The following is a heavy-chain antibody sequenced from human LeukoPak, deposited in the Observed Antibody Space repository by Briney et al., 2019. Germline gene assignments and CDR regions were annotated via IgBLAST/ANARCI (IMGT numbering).Heavy chain of an antibody. CDR2: ISSSSSYI. CDR1: GFTFSSYN. D-gene: IGHD3-10*01. Sequence: PGGSLRLSCAASGFTFSSYNMNWVRQAPGKGLEWVSSISSSSSYIYYADSVKGRFTISRDNSKNTLYLQMNSLRAEDTAVYYCARGVFLADYYGSGNDCWGQGTLVIVSS. V-gene: IGHV3-21*01. CDR3: ARGVFLADYYGSGNDC. J-gene: IGHJ4*02.